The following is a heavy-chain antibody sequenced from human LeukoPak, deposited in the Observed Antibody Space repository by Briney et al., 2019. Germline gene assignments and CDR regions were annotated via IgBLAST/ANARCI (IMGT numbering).Heavy chain of an antibody. J-gene: IGHJ5*02. V-gene: IGHV3-48*01. Sequence: GGSLRLSCAASGFTFSSYSMDWVRQAPGKGLEWVSYISSSSSTIYYADSVKGRFTISRDNAKNSLYLQINSLRAEDTAVYYCASVPFWSGTSEFDPWGQGTLVTVSS. CDR1: GFTFSSYS. CDR3: ASVPFWSGTSEFDP. D-gene: IGHD3-3*01. CDR2: ISSSSSTI.